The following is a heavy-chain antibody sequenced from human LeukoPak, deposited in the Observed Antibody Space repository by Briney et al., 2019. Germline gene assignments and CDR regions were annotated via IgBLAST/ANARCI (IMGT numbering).Heavy chain of an antibody. D-gene: IGHD1-26*01. CDR2: IYYSGST. V-gene: IGHV4-59*01. CDR3: ARDHGGGYLFDY. J-gene: IGHJ4*02. Sequence: PSETLSLTCTVSGGSISSYYWSWIRQPPGKGLEWIGYIYYSGSTNYNPSLKSRVTISVDTSKSQFSLELSSVTAADTAVYYCARDHGGGYLFDYWGQGTLVTVSS. CDR1: GGSISSYY.